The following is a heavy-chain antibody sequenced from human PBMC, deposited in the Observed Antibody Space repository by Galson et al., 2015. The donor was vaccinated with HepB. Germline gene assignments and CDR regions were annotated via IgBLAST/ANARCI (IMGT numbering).Heavy chain of an antibody. D-gene: IGHD3-22*01. CDR2: ISTSGDRS. CDR3: AKSGYDGSGYGFNDY. V-gene: IGHV3-23*01. Sequence: SLRLSCAASGFTFRNSAMTWVRHVLGKGLEWVSGISTSGDRSYYPDSVRGRFSMTRDNSKNTVYLEMIGLRPEDTAIYYCAKSGYDGSGYGFNDYWGQGTQVTVTS. J-gene: IGHJ4*02. CDR1: GFTFRNSA.